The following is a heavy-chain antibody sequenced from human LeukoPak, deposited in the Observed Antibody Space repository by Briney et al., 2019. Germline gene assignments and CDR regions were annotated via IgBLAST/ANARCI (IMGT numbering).Heavy chain of an antibody. CDR2: ISGDSYDT. J-gene: IGHJ4*02. Sequence: ASVKVSCKASGYTFLNYGINWVRQAPGQGLEWMGWISGDSYDTKYEEKLQGRVSMTTDTATNTAYMELRSLRSDDTAVYYCARNRTGTFDFWGQGTLVTVSS. CDR1: GYTFLNYG. CDR3: ARNRTGTFDF. V-gene: IGHV1-18*01. D-gene: IGHD3-10*01.